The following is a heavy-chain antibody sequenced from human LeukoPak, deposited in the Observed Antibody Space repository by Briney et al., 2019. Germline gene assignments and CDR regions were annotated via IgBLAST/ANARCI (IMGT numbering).Heavy chain of an antibody. D-gene: IGHD4-17*01. CDR3: ARGWNDYGDLRAFDI. CDR2: IYSGGST. V-gene: IGHV3-66*01. CDR1: GFTVSSNY. Sequence: GGSLRLSCAASGFTVSSNYMSWVRQAPGKGLEWVSVIYSGGSTYYADSVKGRFTISRDNSKNTLYLQMNSLRAEDTAVYYCARGWNDYGDLRAFDIWGQGTMVTVSS. J-gene: IGHJ3*02.